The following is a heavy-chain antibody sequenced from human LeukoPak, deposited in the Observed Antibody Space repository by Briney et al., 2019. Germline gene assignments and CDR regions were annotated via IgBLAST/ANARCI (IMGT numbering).Heavy chain of an antibody. CDR3: ARAPHYSNYGPYYYGMDV. Sequence: GGSLRLSCAASGFTFSDYYMSWVRQAPGEGLEWVSYVSSSSSYTNYADSLKGRFTISRDNAKNSLYLQMNSLRAEDTAVYYCARAPHYSNYGPYYYGMDVWGQGTTVTVSS. D-gene: IGHD4-11*01. CDR2: VSSSSSYT. CDR1: GFTFSDYY. V-gene: IGHV3-11*06. J-gene: IGHJ6*02.